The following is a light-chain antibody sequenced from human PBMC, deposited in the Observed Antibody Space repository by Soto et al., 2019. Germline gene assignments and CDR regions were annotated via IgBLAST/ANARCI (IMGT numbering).Light chain of an antibody. Sequence: DIQMTQSPSSLSASVGDRVTISCRASQSISTYLNWYRQKPGKAPELLIYAASSLQSGVPSRFSSSGSGTDFTLTISNLQPEDFSSYYCQQSYSSPNTFGQGTKLEI. CDR1: QSISTY. CDR2: AAS. J-gene: IGKJ2*01. CDR3: QQSYSSPNT. V-gene: IGKV1-39*01.